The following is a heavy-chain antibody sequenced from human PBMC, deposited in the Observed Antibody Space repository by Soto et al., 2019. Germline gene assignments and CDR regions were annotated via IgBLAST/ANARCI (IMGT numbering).Heavy chain of an antibody. Sequence: SETLSLTCAVYGGSFNGYYWSWIRQSPGKGLEWIGEITHGGTTTYSPSLKSRITMSLDTSKNQFSLKLSSVTAADTAVYYCARDQGHYYDSSGYPYYYYGMDVWGQGTTVTAP. J-gene: IGHJ6*02. D-gene: IGHD3-22*01. V-gene: IGHV4-34*10. CDR3: ARDQGHYYDSSGYPYYYYGMDV. CDR1: GGSFNGYY. CDR2: ITHGGTT.